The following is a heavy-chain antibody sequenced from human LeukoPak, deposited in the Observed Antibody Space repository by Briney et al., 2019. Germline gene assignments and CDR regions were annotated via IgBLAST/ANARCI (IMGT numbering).Heavy chain of an antibody. CDR3: ARSYNWNANFDY. V-gene: IGHV1-2*02. Sequence: GASVKVSCKASGYTFTGYYMHWVRQAPGQGLEWMGWINPNSGGTNYAQKFQGRVTMTADTSTSTAYMELRSLRSDDTAVYYCARSYNWNANFDYWGQGTLVTVSS. D-gene: IGHD1-20*01. J-gene: IGHJ4*02. CDR1: GYTFTGYY. CDR2: INPNSGGT.